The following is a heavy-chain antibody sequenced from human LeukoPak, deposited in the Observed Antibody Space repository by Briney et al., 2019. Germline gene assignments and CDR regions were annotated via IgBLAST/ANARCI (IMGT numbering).Heavy chain of an antibody. D-gene: IGHD2-15*01. CDR3: ARPAATEAFDI. V-gene: IGHV3-30-3*01. CDR2: ISYDGSNK. CDR1: GFTFSNYA. Sequence: GGSLRLSCAASGFTFSNYAMHWVRQAPGKGLEWVAVISYDGSNKDYADSVKGRFTISRDNAKNSLYLQMNSLRAEDTAVYYCARPAATEAFDIWGQGTMVTVSS. J-gene: IGHJ3*02.